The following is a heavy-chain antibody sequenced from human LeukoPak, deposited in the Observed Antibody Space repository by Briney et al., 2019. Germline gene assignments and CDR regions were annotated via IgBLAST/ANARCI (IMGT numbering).Heavy chain of an antibody. V-gene: IGHV3-9*01. CDR3: AKDRERGYSYGYEPLDAFDI. CDR1: GFTFDDYA. Sequence: GRSLRLSCAASGFTFDDYAMHWVRQAPGKGLEWVSGISWNSGSIGYADSVKGRFTISRDNAKNSLYLQMNSLRAEDTALYYCAKDRERGYSYGYEPLDAFDIWGQGTMVTVSS. D-gene: IGHD5-18*01. CDR2: ISWNSGSI. J-gene: IGHJ3*02.